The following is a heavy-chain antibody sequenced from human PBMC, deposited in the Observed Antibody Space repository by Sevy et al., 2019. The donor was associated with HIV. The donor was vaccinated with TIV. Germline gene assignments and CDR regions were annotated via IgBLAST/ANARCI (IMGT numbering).Heavy chain of an antibody. CDR1: GGSISSSSYY. CDR2: IYYSGST. Sequence: SETLSLTCTVSGGSISSSSYYWGWIRQPPGKGLEWIGSIYYSGSTYYNPSLKSRVTISVDTSKNQFSLKLSSVTAADTAVYYYARHVFDEMATIPLGGMDVWGQGTTVTVSS. D-gene: IGHD5-12*01. J-gene: IGHJ6*02. CDR3: ARHVFDEMATIPLGGMDV. V-gene: IGHV4-39*01.